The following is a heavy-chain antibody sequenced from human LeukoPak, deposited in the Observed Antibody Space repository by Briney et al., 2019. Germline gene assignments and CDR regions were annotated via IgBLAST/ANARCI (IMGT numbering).Heavy chain of an antibody. CDR2: IYYSGST. CDR1: GGSISSYY. J-gene: IGHJ6*02. Sequence: TSETLSLTCTVSGGSISSYYWSWIRQPPGKGLEWIGYIYYSGSTNYNPSLKSRVTISVDTSKNQFSLKLSSVTAADTAVYYCARYSSGWYYRRGNYGMDVWGQGTTVTVSS. CDR3: ARYSSGWYYRRGNYGMDV. D-gene: IGHD6-19*01. V-gene: IGHV4-59*01.